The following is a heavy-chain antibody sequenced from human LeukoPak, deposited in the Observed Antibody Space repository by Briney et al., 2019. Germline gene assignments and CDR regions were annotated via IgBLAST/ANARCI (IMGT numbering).Heavy chain of an antibody. D-gene: IGHD3-10*01. CDR2: IKQDGTET. CDR3: ARGDSGWGGGDTFHI. Sequence: GGSLRLSCAASGLTFSSYWMSWVRQAPGKGLEWVASIKQDGTETYYVDSVKGRFTISRDNAKNSLYLQMNSLRVDDTAMYYCARGDSGWGGGDTFHIWGQGTMVTVSS. J-gene: IGHJ3*02. V-gene: IGHV3-7*01. CDR1: GLTFSSYW.